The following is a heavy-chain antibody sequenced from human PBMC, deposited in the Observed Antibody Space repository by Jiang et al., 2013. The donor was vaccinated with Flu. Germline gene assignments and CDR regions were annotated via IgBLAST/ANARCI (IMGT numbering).Heavy chain of an antibody. J-gene: IGHJ4*02. Sequence: ASGYTFTDFGVSWVRQAPGQGLEWMGWVSGYNGNTFTVEKFRDRSTMATDTSKATVYLELRSLRPDDSAVYYCARDGGFGLDYWGQGTLVTVSS. CDR1: GYTFTDFG. V-gene: IGHV1-18*01. D-gene: IGHD3-10*01. CDR3: ARDGGFGLDY. CDR2: VSGYNGNT.